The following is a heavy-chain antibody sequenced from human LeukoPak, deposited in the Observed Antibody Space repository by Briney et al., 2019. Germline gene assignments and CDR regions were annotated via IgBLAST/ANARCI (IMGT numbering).Heavy chain of an antibody. CDR3: ARLRVPIGILRRGLFDY. Sequence: SETLSLTCTVSGGSISSGDYYWSWIRQPPGKGLEWIGYIYYSGSTYYNPSLKSRVTISVDTSKNQFSLKLKSVTVADTAVYYCARLRVPIGILRRGLFDYWGQGTLVTVSS. V-gene: IGHV4-30-4*01. J-gene: IGHJ4*02. CDR2: IYYSGST. D-gene: IGHD3-10*01. CDR1: GGSISSGDYY.